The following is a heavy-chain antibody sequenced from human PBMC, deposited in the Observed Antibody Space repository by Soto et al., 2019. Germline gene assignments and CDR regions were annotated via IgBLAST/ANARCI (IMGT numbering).Heavy chain of an antibody. J-gene: IGHJ4*02. D-gene: IGHD3-3*01. V-gene: IGHV1-18*04. CDR1: GYTFSSYG. CDR2: ISAYNGNT. Sequence: QVQLVQSGAEVKKPGASVKVSCKASGYTFSSYGISWVRQAPGQGLEWMGRISAYNGNTNYAKKFQGRVTMTTDTSTSTAYLELRSLRSDDTAVYYCARITILGLPWDSWGQGTLVTVSS. CDR3: ARITILGLPWDS.